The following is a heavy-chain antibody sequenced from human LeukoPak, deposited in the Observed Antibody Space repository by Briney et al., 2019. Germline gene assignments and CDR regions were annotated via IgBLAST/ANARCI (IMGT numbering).Heavy chain of an antibody. CDR2: TRNKANSYTT. CDR1: GLTFSDHY. Sequence: PGGSLRLSCAASGLTFSDHYMDWVPQAPGKGLEWVGRTRNKANSYTTEYAASVRGRFTISRDESKNSLYLQMNSLKTEDTAVYYCARCLNSFDCWGQGTLVTVSS. D-gene: IGHD5/OR15-5a*01. J-gene: IGHJ4*02. V-gene: IGHV3-72*01. CDR3: ARCLNSFDC.